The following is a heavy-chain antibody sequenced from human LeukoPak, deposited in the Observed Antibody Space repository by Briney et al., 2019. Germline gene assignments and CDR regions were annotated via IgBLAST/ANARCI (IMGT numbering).Heavy chain of an antibody. CDR3: ASGGRFLEWLFDY. Sequence: SVKVSCKASGGTFSSYASSLMRLAPGQGQEWRGGIMCIFGTANYAQKFQGRVATTTGESTSTAYMELSSLRSEDAAVYYCASGGRFLEWLFDYWGQGTLVTVSS. J-gene: IGHJ4*02. V-gene: IGHV1-69*05. CDR2: IMCIFGTA. D-gene: IGHD3-3*01. CDR1: GGTFSSYA.